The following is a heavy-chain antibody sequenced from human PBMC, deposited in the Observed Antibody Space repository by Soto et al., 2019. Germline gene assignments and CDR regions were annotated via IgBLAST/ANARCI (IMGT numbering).Heavy chain of an antibody. J-gene: IGHJ6*02. CDR3: AGIAVAGDYYYYGMDV. D-gene: IGHD6-19*01. V-gene: IGHV4-39*01. Sequence: SETLSLTCTVSGGSISSSSYYWGWIRQPPGKGLEWIGSIYYSGSTYYNPSLKSRVTISVDTSKNQFSLKLSSVTAADTAVYYCAGIAVAGDYYYYGMDVWGQGTTVTVSS. CDR2: IYYSGST. CDR1: GGSISSSSYY.